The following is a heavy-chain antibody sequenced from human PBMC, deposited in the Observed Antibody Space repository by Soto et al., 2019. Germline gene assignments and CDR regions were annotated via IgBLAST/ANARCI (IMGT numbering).Heavy chain of an antibody. CDR1: GGSLTSGDYY. Sequence: SETLSLTCTVSGGSLTSGDYYWTWIRQPPGKGLEWIGYIYYSGSTNYNPSLKSRVTISVDTSKNQFSLKLSSVTAADTAVYYCARRYGSAFDIWGQGTMVT. J-gene: IGHJ3*02. D-gene: IGHD4-17*01. CDR3: ARRYGSAFDI. V-gene: IGHV4-61*08. CDR2: IYYSGST.